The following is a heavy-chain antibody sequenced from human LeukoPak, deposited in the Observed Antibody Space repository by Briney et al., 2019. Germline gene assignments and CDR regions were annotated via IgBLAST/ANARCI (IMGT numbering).Heavy chain of an antibody. CDR1: GGSISNYY. CDR2: IYSSGST. Sequence: SETLSLTCTVPGGSISNYYWSWIRQPAGKGLEWIGHIYSSGSTNYNPSLKSRVTMSVDTSKNQFSLKLSSVTAADTAVYYCARENGNYRGYFDHWGPGALVTVSS. J-gene: IGHJ4*02. D-gene: IGHD4-17*01. CDR3: ARENGNYRGYFDH. V-gene: IGHV4-4*07.